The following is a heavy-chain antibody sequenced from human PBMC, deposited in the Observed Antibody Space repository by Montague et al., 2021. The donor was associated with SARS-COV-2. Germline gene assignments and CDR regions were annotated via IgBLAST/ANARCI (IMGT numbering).Heavy chain of an antibody. D-gene: IGHD4-17*01. CDR3: ARELSYGDYNYYYGMDV. Sequence: SLRLSCAASGFTFSSYWMSWVRQAPGKGLEWVANIKQDGSEKYYVDSVKGRFTISRDNAKNSLYMQMNILRAEDTAVYYCARELSYGDYNYYYGMDVWGQGTTVTDSS. V-gene: IGHV3-7*03. J-gene: IGHJ6*02. CDR2: IKQDGSEK. CDR1: GFTFSSYW.